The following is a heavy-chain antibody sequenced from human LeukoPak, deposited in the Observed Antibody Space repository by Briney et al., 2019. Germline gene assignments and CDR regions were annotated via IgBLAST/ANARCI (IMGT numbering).Heavy chain of an antibody. J-gene: IGHJ4*02. CDR3: AKTGGISGWYWDYFDY. CDR1: GFTFSSYA. CDR2: ISGSGGST. V-gene: IGHV3-23*01. D-gene: IGHD6-19*01. Sequence: GGSLRLSCAASGFTFSSYAMSWVRQAPGKGLEWVSAISGSGGSTYYADSVKGRFTISRDNSKNTLYLQMNSLRVEDTAVYYCAKTGGISGWYWDYFDYWGQGTLVTVSS.